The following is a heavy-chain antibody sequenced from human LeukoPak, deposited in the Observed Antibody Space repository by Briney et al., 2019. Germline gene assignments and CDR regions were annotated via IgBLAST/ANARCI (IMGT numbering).Heavy chain of an antibody. CDR1: GGSISSYY. CDR2: IYTSGST. Sequence: SETLSLTCTVSGGSISSYYWSWIRQPAGKGLEWIGRIYTSGSTNYNPSLQSRVTMSVDTSKNQFSLKLSSVTAADTAVYYCARYCSGGSCPSGDAFDIWGQGTMVTVSS. D-gene: IGHD2-15*01. V-gene: IGHV4-4*07. J-gene: IGHJ3*02. CDR3: ARYCSGGSCPSGDAFDI.